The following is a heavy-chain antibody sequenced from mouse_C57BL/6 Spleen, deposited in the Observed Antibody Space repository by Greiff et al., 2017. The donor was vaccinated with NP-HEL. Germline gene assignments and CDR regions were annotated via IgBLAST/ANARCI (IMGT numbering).Heavy chain of an antibody. CDR1: GYTFTSYW. V-gene: IGHV1-61*01. CDR3: ARSVYYSNYDWYFDV. Sequence: VQLQQPGAELVRPGSSVKLSCKASGYTFTSYWMDWVKQRPGQGLEWIGNIYPSDSETHYNQKFKDKATLTVDKSSSTAYMQLSSLTSEDSAVYYCARSVYYSNYDWYFDVWGTGTTVTVSS. J-gene: IGHJ1*03. D-gene: IGHD2-5*01. CDR2: IYPSDSET.